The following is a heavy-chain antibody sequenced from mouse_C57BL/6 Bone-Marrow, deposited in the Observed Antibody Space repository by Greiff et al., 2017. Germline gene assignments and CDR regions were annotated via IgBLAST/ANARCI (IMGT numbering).Heavy chain of an antibody. CDR1: GYTFTSYD. D-gene: IGHD1-1*01. V-gene: IGHV1-85*01. CDR3: ARLGFDGSSGDWYFDV. CDR2: IYPRDGST. Sequence: QVQLQQSGPELVKPGASVKLSCKASGYTFTSYDINWVKQRPGQGLEWIGWIYPRDGSTKYNEKFKGKATLTVDTPSSTAYMELHSLTSEDSAVYFCARLGFDGSSGDWYFDVWGTGTTVTVSS. J-gene: IGHJ1*03.